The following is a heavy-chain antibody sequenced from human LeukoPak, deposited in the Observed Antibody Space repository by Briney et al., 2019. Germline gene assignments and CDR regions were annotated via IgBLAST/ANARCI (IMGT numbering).Heavy chain of an antibody. CDR2: INSDGSST. CDR3: ARDLESSGWMYYFDC. Sequence: GGSLRLSCAASGFTFSSYWMHWVRQAPGKGLVWVSRINSDGSSTSYADFVKGRFTISRDNAKNTLYLQMNSLRAEDTAVYYCARDLESSGWMYYFDCWGQGTLVTVSS. J-gene: IGHJ4*02. D-gene: IGHD6-19*01. V-gene: IGHV3-74*01. CDR1: GFTFSSYW.